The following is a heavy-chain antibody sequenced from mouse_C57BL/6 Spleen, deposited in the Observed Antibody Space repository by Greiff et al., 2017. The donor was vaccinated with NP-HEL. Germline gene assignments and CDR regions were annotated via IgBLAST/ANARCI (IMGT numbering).Heavy chain of an antibody. Sequence: EVQLQQSGPELVKPGASVKISCKASGYTFTDYYMNWVKQSHGKSLEWIGDINPNNGGTSYNQKFKGKATLTVDKSSSTAYMELRSLTSEDSAVYYCARRGGVYYYGSTPFAYWGQGTLVTVSA. CDR1: GYTFTDYY. J-gene: IGHJ3*01. CDR2: INPNNGGT. D-gene: IGHD1-1*01. CDR3: ARRGGVYYYGSTPFAY. V-gene: IGHV1-26*01.